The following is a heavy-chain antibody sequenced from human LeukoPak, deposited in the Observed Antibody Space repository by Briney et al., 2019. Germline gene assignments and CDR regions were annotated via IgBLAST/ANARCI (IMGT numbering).Heavy chain of an antibody. V-gene: IGHV4-61*02. CDR3: ARDPNYYYDSSGYFI. J-gene: IGHJ4*02. CDR1: GGSISSGSYH. Sequence: SSESLSLTCTVSGGSISSGSYHWSWIRQPAGKGLEWIGRIYTSGSTNYNPSLKSRVTISVDTSKNQFSLKLSSVTAADTAVYYCARDPNYYYDSSGYFIWGQGTLVTVSS. D-gene: IGHD3-22*01. CDR2: IYTSGST.